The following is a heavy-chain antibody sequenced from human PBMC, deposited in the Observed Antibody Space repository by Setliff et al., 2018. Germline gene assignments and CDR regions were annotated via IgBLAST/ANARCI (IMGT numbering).Heavy chain of an antibody. V-gene: IGHV1-2*02. Sequence: ASVKVSCKAPGYIFTDYYIHWMRQAPGQGPEWMGWLNPKSGATHYVQKFEGRITMTRVTSINTAYLEVTSLTSDDTAVYYCARPAVAAYNWFDPWGQGTLVTVSS. J-gene: IGHJ5*02. CDR2: LNPKSGAT. CDR1: GYIFTDYY. CDR3: ARPAVAAYNWFDP. D-gene: IGHD6-19*01.